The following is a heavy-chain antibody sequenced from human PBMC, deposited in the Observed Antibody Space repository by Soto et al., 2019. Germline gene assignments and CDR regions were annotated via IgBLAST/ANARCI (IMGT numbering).Heavy chain of an antibody. J-gene: IGHJ3*01. Sequence: QVQLVESGGGVVQPGRSLSLSCAASGFTFSTYALHWVRQAPGKGLEWVAGIVYDGSDKYYADSVKGRFTISRDNSKNALYLQMSGLRPEDTAVYYCVTDRPRIIVYDAFDVWGQGTMVTVSS. CDR2: IVYDGSDK. CDR1: GFTFSTYA. V-gene: IGHV3-30-3*01. CDR3: VTDRPRIIVYDAFDV. D-gene: IGHD3-22*01.